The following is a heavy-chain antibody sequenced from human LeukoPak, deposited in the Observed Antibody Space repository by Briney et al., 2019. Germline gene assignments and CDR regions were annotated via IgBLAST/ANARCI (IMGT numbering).Heavy chain of an antibody. D-gene: IGHD5-18*01. V-gene: IGHV6-1*01. Sequence: SQTLSLTCAISGDSVSRNTAGWNWIRQSPSRGLEWLGRTYYRSKWYFDFAPSVRNRITINPDTSKNQFSLKLSSVTAADTAVYYCARGLRYSYGKLVGYWGQGTLVTVSS. CDR3: ARGLRYSYGKLVGY. J-gene: IGHJ4*02. CDR1: GDSVSRNTAG. CDR2: TYYRSKWYF.